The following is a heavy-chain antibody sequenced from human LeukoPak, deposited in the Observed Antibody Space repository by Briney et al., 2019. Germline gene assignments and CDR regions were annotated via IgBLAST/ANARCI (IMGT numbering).Heavy chain of an antibody. V-gene: IGHV3-48*03. CDR1: GFTFSSCE. D-gene: IGHD6-13*01. Sequence: PGGSLRLSCEASGFTFSSCEMNWVRQAPGKGLEWLSYISTSGRTIYYADSVKGRFTISRDNAKNSLYLQMNSLRAEDTAVYYCARDDRWANDCWGQGTLVTVSS. J-gene: IGHJ4*02. CDR3: ARDDRWANDC. CDR2: ISTSGRTI.